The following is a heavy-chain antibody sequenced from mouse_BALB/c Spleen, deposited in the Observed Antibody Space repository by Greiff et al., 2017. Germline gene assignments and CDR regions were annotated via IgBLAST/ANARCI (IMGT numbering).Heavy chain of an antibody. CDR3: ARRGSSYWFAY. CDR1: GYSITSGYY. D-gene: IGHD1-1*01. J-gene: IGHJ3*01. V-gene: IGHV3-6*02. CDR2: ISYDGSN. Sequence: EVQLQQSGPGLVKPSQSLSLTCSVTGYSITSGYYWNWIRQFPGNKLEWMGYISYDGSNNYNPSLKNRISITRDTSKNQFFLKLNSVTTEDTATYYCARRGSSYWFAYWGQGTLVTVSA.